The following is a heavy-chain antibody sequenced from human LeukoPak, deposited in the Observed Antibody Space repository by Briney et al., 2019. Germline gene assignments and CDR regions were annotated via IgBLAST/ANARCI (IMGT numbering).Heavy chain of an antibody. CDR1: GFTFSSYS. J-gene: IGHJ4*02. Sequence: TGGSLRLSCAASGFTFSSYSMNWVRQAPGKGLEWVSSISSSSSYIYYADSVKGRFTISRDNAKNSLYLQMNSLRAEDTAVYYCARELKSGYDDGDFDYWGQGTLVTVSS. CDR3: ARELKSGYDDGDFDY. D-gene: IGHD5-12*01. CDR2: ISSSSSYI. V-gene: IGHV3-21*01.